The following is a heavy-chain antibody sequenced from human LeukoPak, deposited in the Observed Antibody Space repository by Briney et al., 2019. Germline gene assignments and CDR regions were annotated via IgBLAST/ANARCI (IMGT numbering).Heavy chain of an antibody. D-gene: IGHD1-7*01. Sequence: SXXVCCKASGYIITNNGISWLRQAPGQGLEWMGWITANNANTNYAQNLQGRVTMTTDTSTNTAYMELRCLRSDDTAVYYCARVFWNCGRTHDYWGQGTLVTVSS. CDR3: ARVFWNCGRTHDY. CDR2: ITANNANT. V-gene: IGHV1-18*01. CDR1: GYIITNNG. J-gene: IGHJ4*02.